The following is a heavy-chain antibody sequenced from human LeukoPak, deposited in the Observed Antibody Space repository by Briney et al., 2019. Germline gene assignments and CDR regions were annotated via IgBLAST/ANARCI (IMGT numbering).Heavy chain of an antibody. J-gene: IGHJ3*01. CDR2: ISSSSSYI. V-gene: IGHV3-21*01. Sequence: GGSLRLSCAASGFTFSSYSMNWVRQAPGKGLEWVSSISSSSSYIYYADSVKGRFTISRDNAKNSLYLQMNSLRAEDTAVNYCARDLTGPPQEAFDVWGQGTRVTVSS. D-gene: IGHD1-14*01. CDR1: GFTFSSYS. CDR3: ARDLTGPPQEAFDV.